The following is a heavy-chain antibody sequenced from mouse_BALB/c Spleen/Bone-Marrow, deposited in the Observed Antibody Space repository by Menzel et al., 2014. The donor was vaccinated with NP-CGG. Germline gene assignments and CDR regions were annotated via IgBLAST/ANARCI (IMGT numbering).Heavy chain of an antibody. J-gene: IGHJ2*01. D-gene: IGHD1-1*01. CDR3: VRETTVVADFDY. CDR1: GYSITSGYG. Sequence: SXSXXXTVAGYSITSGYGWHWIRQFPGNKLEWMGYIHYSGSTNYNPSLQSRISITRDTSKNQFFLQLNSVTTEDTATYYCVRETTVVADFDYWGQGTTLTVSS. V-gene: IGHV3-1*02. CDR2: IHYSGST.